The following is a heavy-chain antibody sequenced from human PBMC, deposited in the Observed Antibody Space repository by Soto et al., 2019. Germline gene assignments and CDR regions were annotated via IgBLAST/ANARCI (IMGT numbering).Heavy chain of an antibody. D-gene: IGHD4-4*01. V-gene: IGHV4-59*01. Sequence: ASETLSLSCLVSGCSISNYYWIWIRPPPGKGLEWIGFIYYTGSTHYNPSLNSRVTISVDTSKNQFSLKLSPVTAADTAVYYCARVSNDYSGNGSFDFWGQGTLVTVSS. J-gene: IGHJ4*02. CDR3: ARVSNDYSGNGSFDF. CDR2: IYYTGST. CDR1: GCSISNYY.